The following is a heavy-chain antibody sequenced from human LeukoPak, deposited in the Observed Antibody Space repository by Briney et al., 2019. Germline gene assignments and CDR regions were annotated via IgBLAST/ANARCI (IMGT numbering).Heavy chain of an antibody. Sequence: SETLSLTCTVSGDSISSSNWFWGWIRLPPGKGPEWIGSIYNSGNSYYNPSLESRVTISVDTSKNQFSLKLSSVTAADTAVYYCARVEQGYCSSTSCLNWFDPWGQGTLVTVSS. J-gene: IGHJ5*02. CDR1: GDSISSSNWF. V-gene: IGHV4-39*07. D-gene: IGHD2-2*01. CDR3: ARVEQGYCSSTSCLNWFDP. CDR2: IYNSGNS.